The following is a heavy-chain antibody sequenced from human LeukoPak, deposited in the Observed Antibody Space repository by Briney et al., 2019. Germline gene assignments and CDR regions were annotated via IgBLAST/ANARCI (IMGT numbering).Heavy chain of an antibody. Sequence: ASVKVSCKASGGTFSSYAISWVRQAPGQGLEWMGGIIPIFGTANYAQKFQGRVTITTDESTSTAYMELSSLRSEDTAVYYCATVVATTPHYYYYYGMDVWGQGTTVTVSS. CDR3: ATVVATTPHYYYYYGMDV. J-gene: IGHJ6*02. CDR2: IIPIFGTA. CDR1: GGTFSSYA. V-gene: IGHV1-69*05. D-gene: IGHD5-12*01.